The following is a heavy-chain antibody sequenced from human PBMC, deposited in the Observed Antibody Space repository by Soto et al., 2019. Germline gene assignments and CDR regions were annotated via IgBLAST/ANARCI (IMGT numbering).Heavy chain of an antibody. CDR2: ISYDGSNK. CDR3: AKTKIAAADYYYGMDV. CDR1: GFTFSSYG. D-gene: IGHD6-13*01. Sequence: QVQLVESGGGVVQPGRSLRLSCAASGFTFSSYGMHWVRQAPGKGLEWVAVISYDGSNKYYADSVKGRFTISRDNSKNTQYLQMNSLRAEDTAVYYRAKTKIAAADYYYGMDVWGQGTTVTVSS. J-gene: IGHJ6*02. V-gene: IGHV3-30*18.